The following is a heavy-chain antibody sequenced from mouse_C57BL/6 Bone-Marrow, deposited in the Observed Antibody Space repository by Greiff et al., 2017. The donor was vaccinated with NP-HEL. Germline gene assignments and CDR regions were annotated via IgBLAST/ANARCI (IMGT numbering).Heavy chain of an antibody. V-gene: IGHV5-17*01. CDR2: ISSGSSTI. CDR3: ARSITTVPHFDY. CDR1: GFTFSDYG. D-gene: IGHD1-1*01. Sequence: EVKLEESGGGLVKPGGSLKLSCAASGFTFSDYGMHWVRQAPEKGLEWVAYISSGSSTIYYADTVKGRFTISRDNAKNTLFLQMTSLRSEDTAMYYCARSITTVPHFDYWGQGTTLTVSS. J-gene: IGHJ2*01.